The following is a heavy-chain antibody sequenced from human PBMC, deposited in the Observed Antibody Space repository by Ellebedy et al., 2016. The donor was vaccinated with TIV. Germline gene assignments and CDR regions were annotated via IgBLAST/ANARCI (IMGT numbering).Heavy chain of an antibody. CDR3: ARERAWYSGSGRRYGLDV. CDR1: GGSINTYY. CDR2: IYYTGTP. Sequence: MPSETLFLTCTVSGGSINTYYWRWIRQPPGKGLEWIGYIYYTGTPSYSPSLKSRVTISVDASKSQFSLKLSSVTAADTAVYYCARERAWYSGSGRRYGLDVWGQGTTVIVSS. J-gene: IGHJ6*02. V-gene: IGHV4-59*01. D-gene: IGHD3-10*01.